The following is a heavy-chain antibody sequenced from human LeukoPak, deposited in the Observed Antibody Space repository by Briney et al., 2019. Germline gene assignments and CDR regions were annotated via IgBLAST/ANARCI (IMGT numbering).Heavy chain of an antibody. CDR1: GFTFSSYA. J-gene: IGHJ6*02. V-gene: IGHV3-23*01. CDR3: AKEVALGYCSSTTCYGPLFPLGAMDV. CDR2: ISGSGGST. D-gene: IGHD2-2*01. Sequence: GGSLRLSCAASGFTFSSYAMSWVRQAPGKGLEWVSAISGSGGSTYYADSVKGRFTISRDNSKNTLYLQMNSLRAEDTAVYYCAKEVALGYCSSTTCYGPLFPLGAMDVWGQGTTVTVSS.